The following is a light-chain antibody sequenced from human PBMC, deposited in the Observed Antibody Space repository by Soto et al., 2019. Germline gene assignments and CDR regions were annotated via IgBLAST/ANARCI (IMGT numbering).Light chain of an antibody. CDR2: GAS. V-gene: IGKV1-12*01. J-gene: IGKJ5*01. CDR3: QQANSFPIT. Sequence: EIQMTQSPSSVSASVGDRVTITCRASQGISTWLAWYQQKAGKAPNLLIYGASNLHSGVPSRFSGSGSGTNFTLTISSLQPEDFATYSCQQANSFPITFGQGTRLEIK. CDR1: QGISTW.